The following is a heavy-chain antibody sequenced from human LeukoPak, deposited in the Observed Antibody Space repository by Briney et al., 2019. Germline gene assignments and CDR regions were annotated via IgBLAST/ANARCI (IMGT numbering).Heavy chain of an antibody. CDR2: ISSSRSYI. J-gene: IGHJ4*02. Sequence: GGSLRLSCAPSGFTFSSYSMNWVRQAPGQGLEWVSYISSSRSYIYYADSVKGRFTISRDNAKNSLYLQMSSLRVEDTAVYYCAREHSGGGNYYDSSGYYRSFDYWGQGTPVTVSS. CDR1: GFTFSSYS. V-gene: IGHV3-21*01. D-gene: IGHD3-22*01. CDR3: AREHSGGGNYYDSSGYYRSFDY.